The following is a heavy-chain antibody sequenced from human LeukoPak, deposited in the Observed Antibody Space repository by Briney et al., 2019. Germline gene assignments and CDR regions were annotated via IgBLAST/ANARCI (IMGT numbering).Heavy chain of an antibody. J-gene: IGHJ4*02. CDR3: ARVEGLFFSLGSGSYNGFDY. CDR1: GGSFSGYY. Sequence: PSETLSLTCAVYGGSFSGYYWSWIRQPPGKGLEWIGEINHSGSTNYNPSLKSRVTISVDTSKNQFSLKLSSVTAADTAVYYCARVEGLFFSLGSGSYNGFDYWGQGTLVTVSS. CDR2: INHSGST. V-gene: IGHV4-34*01. D-gene: IGHD3-10*01.